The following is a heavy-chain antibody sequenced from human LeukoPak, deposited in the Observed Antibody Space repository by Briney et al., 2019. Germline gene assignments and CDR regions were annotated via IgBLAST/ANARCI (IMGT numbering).Heavy chain of an antibody. D-gene: IGHD4-17*01. CDR2: ISYDGSNK. Sequence: PGGSLRLSCAASGFTFSSYGMHWVRQAPGKGLEWVAVISYDGSNKYYADSVKGRFTISRDNSKNTLYLQMNSLRAEDTAVYYCAKEGSPNYGDSGTYFDYWGQGTLVTVSS. V-gene: IGHV3-30*18. CDR3: AKEGSPNYGDSGTYFDY. CDR1: GFTFSSYG. J-gene: IGHJ4*02.